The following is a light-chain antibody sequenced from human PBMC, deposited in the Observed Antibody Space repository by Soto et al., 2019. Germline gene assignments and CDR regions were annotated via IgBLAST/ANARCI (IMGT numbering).Light chain of an antibody. Sequence: DIQMTQSPSTLSASVGDTVTVTCRASQSIGRWLAWYQQKPGKDPKLLIFDASTLENGVPARFSGSRSGPEFSLTISSLQPDDFATYYCQQYYSYWTFGQGTKVEIK. V-gene: IGKV1-5*01. CDR3: QQYYSYWT. J-gene: IGKJ1*01. CDR1: QSIGRW. CDR2: DAS.